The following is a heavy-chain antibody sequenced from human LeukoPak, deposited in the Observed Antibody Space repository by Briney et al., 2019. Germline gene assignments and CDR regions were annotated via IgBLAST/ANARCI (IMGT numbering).Heavy chain of an antibody. CDR1: GFTFSSYE. Sequence: GGSLRLSCAASGFTFSSYEMNWVRQAPGKGLEWVSYISSNGSTIYYADSVNGRFTIYRDNAKNSLYLQMNRLRAEDTAVYYCARENHSSGWYSPFDYWGQGTLVTVSS. CDR3: ARENHSSGWYSPFDY. D-gene: IGHD6-19*01. CDR2: ISSNGSTI. V-gene: IGHV3-48*03. J-gene: IGHJ4*02.